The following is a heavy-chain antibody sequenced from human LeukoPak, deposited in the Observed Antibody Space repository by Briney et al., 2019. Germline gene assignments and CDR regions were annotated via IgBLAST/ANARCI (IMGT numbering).Heavy chain of an antibody. V-gene: IGHV5-51*01. CDR3: ARALAGNLNDAFDL. D-gene: IGHD6-19*01. J-gene: IGHJ3*01. CDR2: IYPGDSDT. CDR1: VNSFTSRW. Sequence: GESLKISCQGSVNSFTSRWIGWVRQMPGKGLEWMGIIYPGDSDTRYSSSFQGQVTMSVDTSISVAYVQWSSLKASDTGIYYCARALAGNLNDAFDLWGQGTMVTVAS.